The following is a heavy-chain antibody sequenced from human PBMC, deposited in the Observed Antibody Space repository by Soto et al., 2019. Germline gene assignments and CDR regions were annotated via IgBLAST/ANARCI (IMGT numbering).Heavy chain of an antibody. J-gene: IGHJ4*02. Sequence: QVQLVQSGAEVKKPGASVKVSCKVSGYPLTELSMHWVRQAPGKGLEWMGGFDAEDGEIIYAQKFQGRVTMTEDTSADTAHMYLSSLRSEDTAVYYCVTLHYAYFFDYWGQGTLVTVSS. CDR3: VTLHYAYFFDY. V-gene: IGHV1-24*01. CDR1: GYPLTELS. CDR2: FDAEDGEI. D-gene: IGHD3-16*01.